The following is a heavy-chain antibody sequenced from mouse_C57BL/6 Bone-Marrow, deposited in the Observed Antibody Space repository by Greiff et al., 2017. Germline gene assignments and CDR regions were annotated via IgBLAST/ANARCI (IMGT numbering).Heavy chain of an antibody. J-gene: IGHJ2*01. CDR2: ISYDGSN. CDR1: GYSITSGYY. CDR3: ARGGVVAPNFDY. Sequence: EVKVEESGPGLVKPSQSLSLTCSVTGYSITSGYYWNWIRQFPGNKLEWMGYISYDGSNNYNPSLKNRISITRDTSKNQFFLKLNSVTTEDTATYYCARGGVVAPNFDYWGQGTTLTVSS. V-gene: IGHV3-6*01. D-gene: IGHD1-1*01.